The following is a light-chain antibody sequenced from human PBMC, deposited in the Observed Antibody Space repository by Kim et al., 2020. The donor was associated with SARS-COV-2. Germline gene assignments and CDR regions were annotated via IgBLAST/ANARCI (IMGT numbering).Light chain of an antibody. CDR1: QGVSSY. CDR2: DAS. CDR3: QQRSNWPST. Sequence: LSPAERPTLTCRASQGVSSYLAWYQQKPGQAPRLLIYDASNGATGIPVRFSGSGSGTDFTLTISSLEPEDFAVYYCQQRSNWPSTFGGGTKVDIK. J-gene: IGKJ4*01. V-gene: IGKV3-11*01.